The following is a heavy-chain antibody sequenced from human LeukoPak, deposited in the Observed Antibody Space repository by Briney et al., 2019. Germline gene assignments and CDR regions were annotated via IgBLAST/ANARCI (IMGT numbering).Heavy chain of an antibody. CDR2: IIPVFDTT. CDR1: GGTFSSYA. D-gene: IGHD1-26*01. V-gene: IGHV1-69*13. J-gene: IGHJ6*02. CDR3: AKTIVGGTRVYYYYGMDV. Sequence: GASVKVSCKASGGTFSSYAISWVRQAPGQGLEWMGGIIPVFDTTNYAQKFQGRVTITADESTSTAYMELSSLRSEDTALYYCAKTIVGGTRVYYYYGMDVWGQGTTVTVSS.